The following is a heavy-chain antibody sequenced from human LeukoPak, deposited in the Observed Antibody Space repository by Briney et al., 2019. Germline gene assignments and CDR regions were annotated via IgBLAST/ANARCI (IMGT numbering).Heavy chain of an antibody. V-gene: IGHV3-21*01. CDR1: GFTFSSYS. J-gene: IGHJ4*02. Sequence: GGSLRLSCAASGFTFSSYSMNWVRQAPGKGLEWVSSISSSSSYIYYADSVKGRFTISRDNAKKSLYLQMNSLRAEDTAVYYCARANYDFWSGPDYWGQGTLVTVSS. CDR2: ISSSSSYI. D-gene: IGHD3-3*01. CDR3: ARANYDFWSGPDY.